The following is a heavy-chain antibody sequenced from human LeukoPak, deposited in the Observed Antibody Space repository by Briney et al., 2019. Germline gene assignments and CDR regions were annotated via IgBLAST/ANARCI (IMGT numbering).Heavy chain of an antibody. J-gene: IGHJ4*02. V-gene: IGHV3-23*01. CDR3: TKINAYHYDSSGYYIDY. CDR1: GFTFSSYA. CDR2: ISGSGGNT. Sequence: PGGSLRLSRAASGFTFSSYAMNWVRQAPGKGLEWVSGISGSGGNTYYADSVKGRFTISRDNSKSTLYLQMNSLRAEDTAVYYCTKINAYHYDSSGYYIDYWGQGTLVTVSS. D-gene: IGHD3-22*01.